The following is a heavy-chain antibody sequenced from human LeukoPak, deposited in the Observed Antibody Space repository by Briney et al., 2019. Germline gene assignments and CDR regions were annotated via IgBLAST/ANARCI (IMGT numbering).Heavy chain of an antibody. J-gene: IGHJ4*02. Sequence: PGGSLRLSCAASGFTVSSNYMSWVRQTPGKGLEWVSVIYSGGSTYYADSVKGRFTISRDNSKNTLYLQMNSLRAEDTAVYYCARVRADIVVAWFDYWGQGTLVTVSS. D-gene: IGHD2-15*01. CDR1: GFTVSSNY. CDR3: ARVRADIVVAWFDY. CDR2: IYSGGST. V-gene: IGHV3-53*01.